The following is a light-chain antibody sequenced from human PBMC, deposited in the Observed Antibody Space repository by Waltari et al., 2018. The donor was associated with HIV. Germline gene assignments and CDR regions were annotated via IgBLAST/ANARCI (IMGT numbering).Light chain of an antibody. CDR1: QGIGSD. J-gene: IGKJ2*01. CDR3: QRYDRAPYT. CDR2: AAS. Sequence: DVQMTQSPSSLSVSVGDRVAITCRASQGIGSDLAWYQQKPGKVPKLLIYAASTLQSGAPSRFSGSGSGTDFTLTITNLQTEDFSFYYCQRYDRAPYTFGPGTRLELK. V-gene: IGKV1-27*01.